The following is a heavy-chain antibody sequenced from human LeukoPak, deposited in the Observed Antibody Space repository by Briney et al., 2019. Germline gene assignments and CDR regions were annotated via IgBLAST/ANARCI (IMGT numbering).Heavy chain of an antibody. CDR1: GGSISSDY. CDR2: IYYSGST. J-gene: IGHJ3*02. Sequence: PSETLSLTCNVSGGSISSDYWTWIRQPPGKGLEWIGTIYYSGSTNYNPSLKSRVTMSVDTSKNQFSLKLNSVTAADTAVYYCARRRDYYDSRGYYAFDIWGHGTMVTVSS. D-gene: IGHD3-22*01. CDR3: ARRRDYYDSRGYYAFDI. V-gene: IGHV4-59*01.